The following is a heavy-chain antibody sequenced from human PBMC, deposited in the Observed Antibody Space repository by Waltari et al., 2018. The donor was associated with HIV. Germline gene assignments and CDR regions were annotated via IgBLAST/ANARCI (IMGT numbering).Heavy chain of an antibody. CDR3: AKDRLSQSSGWYYFDY. D-gene: IGHD6-19*01. CDR2: ISGSGNT. CDR1: GFTFSSDA. Sequence: EVQLLESGGGLVQPGGSLRLSCAASGFTFSSDAMNWVRQAPGKGLEWVSGISGSGNTYYAESVKGRFTISRDNSNNRLHLQMNTLRAEDTAVYYCAKDRLSQSSGWYYFDYWGQGTLVTVSS. J-gene: IGHJ4*02. V-gene: IGHV3-23*01.